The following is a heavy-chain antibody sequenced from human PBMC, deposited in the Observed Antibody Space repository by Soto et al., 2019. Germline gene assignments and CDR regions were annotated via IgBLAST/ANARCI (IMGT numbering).Heavy chain of an antibody. CDR3: VKLPIVADSYVI. Sequence: GGSLRLSCSASGFTFSNYAMHWVRQAPGKGLECVSVISSTGGTTYYADSVKGRFTISRENSKNTLYLQMSSLRAEDTAVYYCVKLPIVADSYVIWGQGTMGTVSS. D-gene: IGHD6-25*01. CDR2: ISSTGGTT. J-gene: IGHJ3*02. V-gene: IGHV3-64D*06. CDR1: GFTFSNYA.